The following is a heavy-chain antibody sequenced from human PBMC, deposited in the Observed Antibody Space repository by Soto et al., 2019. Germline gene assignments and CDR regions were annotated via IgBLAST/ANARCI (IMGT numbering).Heavy chain of an antibody. D-gene: IGHD3-3*01. CDR2: ISGSGIST. J-gene: IGHJ6*02. CDR1: GFTFSTYP. Sequence: GGSLRLSCAASGFTFSTYPMSWVRQAPGKGLEWVSGISGSGISTYYTDSVKGRFTISRDNSKNTLYLQMNSLRAEDTAVYYCAKGQRITIFGVVRGGMDVWGQGTTVTVSS. V-gene: IGHV3-23*01. CDR3: AKGQRITIFGVVRGGMDV.